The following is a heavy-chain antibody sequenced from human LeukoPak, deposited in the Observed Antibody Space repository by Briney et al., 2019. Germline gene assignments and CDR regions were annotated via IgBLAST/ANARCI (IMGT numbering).Heavy chain of an antibody. D-gene: IGHD4/OR15-4a*01. CDR2: IDYSGTT. V-gene: IGHV4-39*01. CDR1: GGSISSTSYY. J-gene: IGHJ4*02. CDR3: ARGAPGY. Sequence: PSETLSLTCTVSGGSISSTSYYWAWIRQPPGRGLEWIGSIDYSGTTYYNPSLKSRVTISVDTSKNQFSLKLTSVTAADTAVYYCARGAPGYWGQGTLVTVSS.